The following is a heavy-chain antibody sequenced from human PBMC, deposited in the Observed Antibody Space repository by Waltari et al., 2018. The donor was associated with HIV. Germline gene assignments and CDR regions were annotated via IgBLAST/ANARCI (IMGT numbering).Heavy chain of an antibody. V-gene: IGHV1-8*01. CDR2: MNPNSGNT. Sequence: QEQLVQSGAEVKKPGASVKVSCTDSGFTLRRFEINWVSQASGTGHEWMGWMNPNSGNTGYAQKFQGRVTMTRNTSISTAYMELSSLRSEDTAVYYCARARRIAARSGYDWFDPWGQGTLVTVSS. J-gene: IGHJ5*02. CDR3: ARARRIAARSGYDWFDP. D-gene: IGHD6-6*01. CDR1: GFTLRRFE.